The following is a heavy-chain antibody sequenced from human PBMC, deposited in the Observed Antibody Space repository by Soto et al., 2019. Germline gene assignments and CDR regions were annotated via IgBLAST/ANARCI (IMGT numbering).Heavy chain of an antibody. CDR3: VKHHGGVLSHFHQ. V-gene: IGHV3-23*01. D-gene: IGHD3-10*01. CDR1: GFTFSSYA. J-gene: IGHJ4*02. CDR2: ISGSGVTT. Sequence: EVQLLESGGTLVQPGGSLRLSCTASGFTFSSYALTWVRQAPGKGLEWISGISGSGVTTYYADSVKGRFTISRDNSMDTLYLPMNRLSAEDTALYYCVKHHGGVLSHFHQWGQGTLVTVSS.